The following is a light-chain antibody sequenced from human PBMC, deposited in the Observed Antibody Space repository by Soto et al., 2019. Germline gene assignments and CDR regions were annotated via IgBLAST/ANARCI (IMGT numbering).Light chain of an antibody. J-gene: IGKJ1*01. CDR1: QSLGGS. Sequence: EIVLTQSPATLSLYPGERATLYCRASQSLGGSLAWYQQKPGKAPRLLIYGASTRVTGIPARLSGSGSGTEFTLPIRSLESEDFAVYGCQQYKTGWTFGQGAKVDI. CDR2: GAS. CDR3: QQYKTGWT. V-gene: IGKV3-15*01.